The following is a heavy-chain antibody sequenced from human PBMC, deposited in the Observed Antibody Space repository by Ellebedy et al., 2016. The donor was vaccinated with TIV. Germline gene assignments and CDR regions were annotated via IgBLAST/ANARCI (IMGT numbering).Heavy chain of an antibody. D-gene: IGHD3-10*01. J-gene: IGHJ5*02. CDR3: ARDLSGRFDP. V-gene: IGHV3-30*03. CDR1: GFTFDFYG. CDR2: NPSDGGSK. Sequence: GGSLRLXXAVSGFTFDFYGMFWVRNAPGKGLEWEAFNPSDGGSKYYADSVKGRFTISRDNSKNTLYLQMDSLRVEDTAVYYCARDLSGRFDPWGKGNLVTVSS.